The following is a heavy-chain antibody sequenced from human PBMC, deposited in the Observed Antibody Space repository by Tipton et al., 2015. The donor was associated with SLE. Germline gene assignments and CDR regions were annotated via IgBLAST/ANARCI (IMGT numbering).Heavy chain of an antibody. CDR3: ARGAAAVDFDY. J-gene: IGHJ4*02. Sequence: TLSLTCTVSGGSISSSSYYWGWIRQPPGKGLEWIGSIYYSGSTYYNPSLKSRVTISVDTSKNQFSLKLSSVTAADTAVYYCARGAAAVDFDYWGQGTLLTVSS. D-gene: IGHD6-13*01. CDR1: GGSISSSSYY. CDR2: IYYSGST. V-gene: IGHV4-39*07.